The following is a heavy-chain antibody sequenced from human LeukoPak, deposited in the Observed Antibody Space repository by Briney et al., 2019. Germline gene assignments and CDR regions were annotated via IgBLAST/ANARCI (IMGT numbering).Heavy chain of an antibody. D-gene: IGHD3-22*01. V-gene: IGHV3-23*01. J-gene: IGHJ4*02. CDR1: GFTFSSYA. CDR2: TSGSGGST. CDR3: AKDINDLSPYYDSSGYYNY. Sequence: PGGSLRLSYAASGFTFSSYAMSWVRQAPGKGLEWVSATSGSGGSTYYADSVKGRFTISRDNSKNTLYLQMNSLRAEDTAVYYCAKDINDLSPYYDSSGYYNYWGQGTLVTVSS.